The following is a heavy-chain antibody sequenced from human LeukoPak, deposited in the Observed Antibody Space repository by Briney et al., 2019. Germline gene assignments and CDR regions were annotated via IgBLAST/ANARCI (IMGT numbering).Heavy chain of an antibody. V-gene: IGHV4-4*07. CDR1: GGSISSYY. Sequence: SETLSLTCTVSGGSISSYYWSWIRQPAGKGLEWIGRIYSSGSTDYNPSLRSRVTMSVDTSKNQFSLKLTSVTAADTAVYYCAREPAVTKVWFDPWGQGNPGHRLL. CDR3: AREPAVTKVWFDP. J-gene: IGHJ5*02. D-gene: IGHD4-11*01. CDR2: IYSSGST.